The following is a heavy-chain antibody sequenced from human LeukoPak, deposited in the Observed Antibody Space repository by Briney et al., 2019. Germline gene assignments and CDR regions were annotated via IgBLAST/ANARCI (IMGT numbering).Heavy chain of an antibody. J-gene: IGHJ3*02. V-gene: IGHV3-23*01. Sequence: RPGGSLRLSCAASGFTFSSYAMSWVRQAPRKGLEWVSAISGSGGSTYYADSVKGRFTISRDNSKNTLHLQMNSLRAEDTAVYYCARSYGDAFDIWGQGTMVTVSS. CDR3: ARSYGDAFDI. D-gene: IGHD3-10*01. CDR2: ISGSGGST. CDR1: GFTFSSYA.